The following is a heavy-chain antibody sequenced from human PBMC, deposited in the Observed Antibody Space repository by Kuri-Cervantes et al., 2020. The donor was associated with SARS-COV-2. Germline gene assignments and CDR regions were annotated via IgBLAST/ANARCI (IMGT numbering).Heavy chain of an antibody. D-gene: IGHD6-19*01. J-gene: IGHJ4*02. Sequence: GGSLRLSCAASGFTFSRYGMHWVRQAPGKGLEWVAVISYDGSNKYYADSVKGRFTISRDNSKNTLYLQMNSLRAEDTAVYYCAKEEEEPWLEVGFDYWGQGTLVTVSS. V-gene: IGHV3-30*18. CDR2: ISYDGSNK. CDR1: GFTFSRYG. CDR3: AKEEEEPWLEVGFDY.